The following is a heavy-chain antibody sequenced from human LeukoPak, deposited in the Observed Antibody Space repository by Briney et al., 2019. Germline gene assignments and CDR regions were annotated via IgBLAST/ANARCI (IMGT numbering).Heavy chain of an antibody. J-gene: IGHJ4*02. CDR2: VNPNSGGT. Sequence: ASVKVSCKASGYTFTGYYMHWVRQAPRQGLEWMGWVNPNSGGTNYAQKFQGRVTMTRDTSISTAYMELSRLRSDDTAVYYCARGAYYYDSSGSTGDYWGQGTLVTVSS. CDR1: GYTFTGYY. V-gene: IGHV1-2*02. CDR3: ARGAYYYDSSGSTGDY. D-gene: IGHD3-22*01.